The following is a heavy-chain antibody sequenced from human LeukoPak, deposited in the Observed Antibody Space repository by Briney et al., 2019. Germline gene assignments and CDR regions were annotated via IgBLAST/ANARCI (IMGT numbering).Heavy chain of an antibody. CDR2: IYPGDSDT. V-gene: IGHV5-51*01. D-gene: IGHD6-13*01. J-gene: IGHJ6*02. CDR3: ARLGAADDYYYGMDV. Sequence: TVSCKASGYTFTSYWIGWVRQMPGTGLEWMGIIYPGDSDTRYIPSFQGQVTSSADKSISTAYLQWSSLKASDTAMYYCARLGAADDYYYGMDVWGQGTTVTVSS. CDR1: GYTFTSYW.